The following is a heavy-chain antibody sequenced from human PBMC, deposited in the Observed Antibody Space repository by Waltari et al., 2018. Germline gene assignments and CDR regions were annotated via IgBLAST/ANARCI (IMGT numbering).Heavy chain of an antibody. CDR3: AGSSNFGIYGLDV. Sequence: VQLQESGPGLVKPSETLSLICNVSDGSISSYYWNWIRQPAGKGLEWIGRIYASGSTSYNPSLESRISMSVDTSKNHFSLKLSSVTAADTGVYYCAGSSNFGIYGLDVWGQGTTVVVSS. CDR1: DGSISSYY. CDR2: IYASGST. D-gene: IGHD3-3*01. J-gene: IGHJ6*02. V-gene: IGHV4-4*07.